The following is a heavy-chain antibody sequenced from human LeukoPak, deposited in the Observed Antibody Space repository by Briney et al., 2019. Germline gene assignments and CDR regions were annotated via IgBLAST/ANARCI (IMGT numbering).Heavy chain of an antibody. D-gene: IGHD6-19*01. CDR2: ISSAASAI. CDR3: ARVAVAGTIH. Sequence: GSLRLSCAASGFTFSDYYMSWIHQAPGKGLEWLSYISSAASAIYYADSVRGRFTISRDNTNNSLLLHMNSLRAEDSAVYYCARVAVAGTIHWGQGTLVTVSS. J-gene: IGHJ4*02. V-gene: IGHV3-11*04. CDR1: GFTFSDYY.